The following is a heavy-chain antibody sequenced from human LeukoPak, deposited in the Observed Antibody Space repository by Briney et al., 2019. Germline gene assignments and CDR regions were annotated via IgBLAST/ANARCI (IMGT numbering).Heavy chain of an antibody. V-gene: IGHV3-23*01. J-gene: IGHJ5*02. CDR1: GFTFSSYA. Sequence: GGSLRLSCAASGFTFSSYAMSWVRQAPGKGLEWVSAISGSGGSTYYVDSVKGRFTISRDNSKNTLYLQMNSLRAEDTAVYYCAKDSYSSSWYEVGDNWFDPWGQGTLVTVSS. CDR2: ISGSGGST. D-gene: IGHD6-13*01. CDR3: AKDSYSSSWYEVGDNWFDP.